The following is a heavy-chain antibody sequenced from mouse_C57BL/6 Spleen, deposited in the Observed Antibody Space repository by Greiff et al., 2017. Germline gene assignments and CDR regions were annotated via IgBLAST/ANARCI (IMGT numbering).Heavy chain of an antibody. CDR1: GFTFSDYY. J-gene: IGHJ3*01. Sequence: EVKLMESEGGLVQPGSSMKLSCTASGFTFSDYYMAWVRQVPEKGLEWVANINYDGSSTYYLDSLKSRFIISRDNAKNILYLQMSSLKSEDTATYYCARDLYGSSYQFAYWGQGTLVTVSA. V-gene: IGHV5-16*01. D-gene: IGHD1-1*01. CDR2: INYDGSST. CDR3: ARDLYGSSYQFAY.